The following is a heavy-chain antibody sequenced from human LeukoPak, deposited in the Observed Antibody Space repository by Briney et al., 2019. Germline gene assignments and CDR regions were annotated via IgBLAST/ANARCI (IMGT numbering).Heavy chain of an antibody. CDR2: MSYDGSHK. V-gene: IGHV3-30*04. D-gene: IGHD5-12*01. J-gene: IGHJ4*02. Sequence: GGSLRLSCAASGFTFCSYTMNWVRQAPGKGLEWVAVMSYDGSHKYHADSVKGRFTISRDNSKNTLYLQMNSLRAEDTAIYFCARDVGGYAFDYWGQGTLVTVSS. CDR3: ARDVGGYAFDY. CDR1: GFTFCSYT.